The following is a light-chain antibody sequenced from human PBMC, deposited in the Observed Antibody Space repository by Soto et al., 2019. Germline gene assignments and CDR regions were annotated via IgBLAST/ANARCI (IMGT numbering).Light chain of an antibody. CDR2: GAS. J-gene: IGKJ1*01. CDR3: QSYGSPLT. Sequence: IVLTQSPATLSLSPGKRAALSCRASQDVISDYLTWYQLKPGQAPRLLIYGASRRAPGVPDRFSGSWSGSDFTLVITRLGPEDFAVYYCQSYGSPLTFGQGTKVEVK. CDR1: QDVISDY. V-gene: IGKV3-20*01.